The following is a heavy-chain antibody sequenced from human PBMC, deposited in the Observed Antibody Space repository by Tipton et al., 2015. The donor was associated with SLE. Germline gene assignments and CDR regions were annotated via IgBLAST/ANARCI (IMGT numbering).Heavy chain of an antibody. J-gene: IGHJ4*02. CDR3: VRLELPATKADY. V-gene: IGHV3-23*01. Sequence: SLRLSCEASGFTFSSHVITWVRQAPGKGLEWVSGISGGGISTFYADSVKGRFTVSRDNSKNSLYLQMNNLRAEDTAVYYCVRLELPATKADYWGPGTLVTVSP. D-gene: IGHD5-24*01. CDR2: ISGGGIST. CDR1: GFTFSSHV.